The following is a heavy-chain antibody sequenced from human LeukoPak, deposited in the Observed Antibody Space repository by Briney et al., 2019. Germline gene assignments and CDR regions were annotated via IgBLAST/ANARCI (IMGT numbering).Heavy chain of an antibody. CDR2: MSQSGST. V-gene: IGHV4-61*08. J-gene: IGHJ6*03. CDR1: GGSISSGGYY. Sequence: SETLSLTCTVSGGSISSGGYYWTWIRQPPGKGLEWIGYMSQSGSTYYNPSLKSRVTISADTSKNQFSLKLSSVTAADTAVYYCARVPRSYYYYYYMDVWGKGTTVTVSS. CDR3: ARVPRSYYYYYYMDV.